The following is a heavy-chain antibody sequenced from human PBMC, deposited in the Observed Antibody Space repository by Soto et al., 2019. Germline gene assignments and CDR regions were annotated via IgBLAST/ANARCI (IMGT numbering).Heavy chain of an antibody. V-gene: IGHV4-39*01. CDR3: ARLRYYYDSSGYLYYFDY. CDR1: GGSISSSSYY. J-gene: IGHJ4*02. CDR2: IYYSGST. D-gene: IGHD3-22*01. Sequence: QLQLQESGPGLVKPSETLSLTCTVSGGSISSSSYYWGWIRQPPGKGLEWIGCIYYSGSTYYNPSLKSRFTISVDTSKNQFSLKLSSVTAADTAVYYCARLRYYYDSSGYLYYFDYWGQGTLVTVSS.